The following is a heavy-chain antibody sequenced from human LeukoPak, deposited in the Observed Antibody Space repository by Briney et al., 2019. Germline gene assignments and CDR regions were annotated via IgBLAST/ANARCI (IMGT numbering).Heavy chain of an antibody. V-gene: IGHV3-11*04. D-gene: IGHD1-1*01. Sequence: PGGSLRLSCAASGFTFSDNYMTWVRQAPGKGLEWLSYISGNGGVIQYADSVKGRFTISRDNAKNLLYLQMDSLRVEGTAIYYCARDPRTVRIWGQGTLVTVSS. CDR3: ARDPRTVRI. CDR1: GFTFSDNY. CDR2: ISGNGGVI. J-gene: IGHJ4*02.